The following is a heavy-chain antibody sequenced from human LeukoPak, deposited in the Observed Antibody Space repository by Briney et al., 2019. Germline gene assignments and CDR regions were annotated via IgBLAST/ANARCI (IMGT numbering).Heavy chain of an antibody. D-gene: IGHD2-21*01. Sequence: GESLKIFCKGSGYSFASYWIGWVRQMPGKGLEWMGIIYPGDSDTRYSPSFQGQVTFSVDKSISTAYLQWSSLKASDIAMYYCARLASDFSGDYWGQGTLVTVSS. J-gene: IGHJ4*02. CDR1: GYSFASYW. V-gene: IGHV5-51*01. CDR3: ARLASDFSGDY. CDR2: IYPGDSDT.